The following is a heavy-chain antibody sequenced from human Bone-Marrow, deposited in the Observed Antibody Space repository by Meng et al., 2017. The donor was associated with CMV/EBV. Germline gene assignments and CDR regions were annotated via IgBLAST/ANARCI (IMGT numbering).Heavy chain of an antibody. V-gene: IGHV3-9*01. J-gene: IGHJ3*02. CDR1: GFTFDDYA. CDR3: AKVGYCSSTSCYVGAFDI. Sequence: SLKISCAASGFTFDDYAMHGVRQAPGKGREWVSGISWNSGSIGYADSVKGRFTISRDNAKNSLYLSMSSLRAEDTAFYYCAKVGYCSSTSCYVGAFDIWGEGTMVTVSS. CDR2: ISWNSGSI. D-gene: IGHD2-2*01.